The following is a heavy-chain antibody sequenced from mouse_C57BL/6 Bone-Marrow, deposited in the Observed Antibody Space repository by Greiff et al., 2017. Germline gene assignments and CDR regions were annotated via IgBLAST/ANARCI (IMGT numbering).Heavy chain of an antibody. Sequence: EVKLVASGGGLVQPGGSLKLSCAASGFTFSDYYMYWVRQTPEKRLEWVAYISNGGGSTYYPDTVKGRFTISRDNAKNTRYLQMSRLKSEDTAMYYCARHSDYWGQGTSVTVSS. J-gene: IGHJ4*01. CDR3: ARHSDY. V-gene: IGHV5-12*01. CDR2: ISNGGGST. CDR1: GFTFSDYY.